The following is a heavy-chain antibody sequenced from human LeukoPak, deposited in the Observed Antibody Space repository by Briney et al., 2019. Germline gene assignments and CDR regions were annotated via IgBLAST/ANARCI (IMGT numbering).Heavy chain of an antibody. Sequence: PGGSLRLSCAASGFTFSTYGVHWVRQAPGKGLEWVANIKEDGSEKYYVDSVKGRFTISRDNAKNSLYLQMNTLRAEDTAVYYCARDLSYSTSSGGSFDYWGQGTLVTVSS. V-gene: IGHV3-7*05. J-gene: IGHJ4*02. CDR1: GFTFSTYG. CDR2: IKEDGSEK. D-gene: IGHD6-6*01. CDR3: ARDLSYSTSSGGSFDY.